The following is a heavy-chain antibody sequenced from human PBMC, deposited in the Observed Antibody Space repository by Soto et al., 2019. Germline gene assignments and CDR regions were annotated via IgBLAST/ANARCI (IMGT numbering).Heavy chain of an antibody. V-gene: IGHV1-18*01. D-gene: IGHD3-3*01. J-gene: IGHJ6*02. Sequence: GASVKVSCKASGYTFTNFGISWVRQAPGQGLEWMGWISVYNGNTNYAQKFQGRVTMTTDTSTSTAYMEVRSLRFDDTAVYYCARVLSWASYYDFWSGYYNYYYYGMDVWGQGTTVTVSS. CDR1: GYTFTNFG. CDR3: ARVLSWASYYDFWSGYYNYYYYGMDV. CDR2: ISVYNGNT.